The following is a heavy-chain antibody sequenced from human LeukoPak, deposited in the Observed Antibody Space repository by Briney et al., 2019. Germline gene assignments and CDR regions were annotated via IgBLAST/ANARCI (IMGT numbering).Heavy chain of an antibody. V-gene: IGHV4-39*01. J-gene: IGHJ4*02. D-gene: IGHD3-16*01. Sequence: SETLSLTCTVSGGSISSSSYYWGWLRQPPGKGLEWIGSIYYSGSTYYNPSHKSRVTISVDTSKNQFSLKLSSVTAADTAVYYCARRHKLCIYNFEYWGQGTLVTVSS. CDR2: IYYSGST. CDR3: ARRHKLCIYNFEY. CDR1: GGSISSSSYY.